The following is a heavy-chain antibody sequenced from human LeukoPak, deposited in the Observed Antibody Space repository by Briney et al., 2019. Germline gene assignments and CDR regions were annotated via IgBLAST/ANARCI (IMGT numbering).Heavy chain of an antibody. CDR3: ARVTYGSGTYGAFDY. J-gene: IGHJ4*02. D-gene: IGHD3-10*01. V-gene: IGHV3-23*01. Sequence: GGSLRLSCAASGFSFSSHGMSWVRQAPGKGLEWVSTISGSGDNTYYADSVKGRFTISRDNSKNTLYLQMNSLRAEDTAVYYCARVTYGSGTYGAFDYWGQGTLVTVSS. CDR2: ISGSGDNT. CDR1: GFSFSSHG.